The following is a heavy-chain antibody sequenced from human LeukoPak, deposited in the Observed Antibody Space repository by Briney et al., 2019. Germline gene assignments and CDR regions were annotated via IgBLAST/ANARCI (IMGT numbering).Heavy chain of an antibody. Sequence: GGSLRLSCAASGFTFSSYGMHWVRQAPGKGLEWVAFIRYDGSNKYYADSVKGRFTISRDNSKNTLYLQMNSLRAEDTAVYYCAKEPAPYSFGYYYMDVWGKGTTVTVSS. CDR1: GFTFSSYG. CDR2: IRYDGSNK. D-gene: IGHD4-11*01. J-gene: IGHJ6*03. CDR3: AKEPAPYSFGYYYMDV. V-gene: IGHV3-30*02.